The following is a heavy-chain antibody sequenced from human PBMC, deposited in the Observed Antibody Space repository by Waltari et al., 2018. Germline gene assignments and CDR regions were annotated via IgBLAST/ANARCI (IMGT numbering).Heavy chain of an antibody. J-gene: IGHJ5*02. CDR1: GDSISAYY. CDR2: IDPSGTT. D-gene: IGHD3-22*01. Sequence: QVQLQESGPRLVKPSETLSLTCTVPGDSISAYYWSWIRQPAGKGLEWIGRIDPSGTTNYNPSLKSRVTMSGDTSKNQFSLRLRSVTVADTAVYYCAREFDSSGYYYRAAWGQGALVTVSS. CDR3: AREFDSSGYYYRAA. V-gene: IGHV4-4*07.